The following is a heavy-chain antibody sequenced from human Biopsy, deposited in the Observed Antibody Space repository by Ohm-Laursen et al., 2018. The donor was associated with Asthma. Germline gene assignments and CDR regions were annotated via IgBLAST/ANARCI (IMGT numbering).Heavy chain of an antibody. D-gene: IGHD2-2*01. Sequence: GASVKVSCKSLGGTFNTYVIGWVRQAPGQGLEWMGGINSVLGTTTYPQKFQDRVTITADDSTSTVYMELSSLRSEGTAVYYCARKAGSCISRTCYSLDFWGQGTLVTVSS. CDR3: ARKAGSCISRTCYSLDF. CDR2: INSVLGTT. CDR1: GGTFNTYV. V-gene: IGHV1-69*13. J-gene: IGHJ4*02.